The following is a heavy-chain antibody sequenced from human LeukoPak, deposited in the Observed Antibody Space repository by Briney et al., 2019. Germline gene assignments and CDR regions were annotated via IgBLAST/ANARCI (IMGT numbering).Heavy chain of an antibody. V-gene: IGHV3-30*18. J-gene: IGHJ4*02. CDR2: ISYDGGSE. CDR1: GFTFSSFG. Sequence: GRSLRLSCAASGFTFSSFGMHWVRQAPGKGLEWVALISYDGGSEYYADSVKGRFTISRDNSKNTLYLQMNSLRAEDTAVYYCAKDPRITIFGVDPSYYFDYWGQGTLVTVSS. D-gene: IGHD3-3*01. CDR3: AKDPRITIFGVDPSYYFDY.